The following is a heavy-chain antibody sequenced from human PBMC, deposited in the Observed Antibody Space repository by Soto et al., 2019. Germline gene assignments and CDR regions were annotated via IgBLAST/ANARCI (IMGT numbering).Heavy chain of an antibody. CDR2: IYYSGST. CDR3: ARDYYDSSGYYSGEFDP. CDR1: GGSISSSSYY. Sequence: PSETLSLTCTVSGGSISSSSYYWGWIRQPPGKGQEWIGSIYYSGSTYYNPSLKSRVTISVDTSKNQFSLKLSSVTAADTAVYYCARDYYDSSGYYSGEFDPWGQGTLVTVSS. J-gene: IGHJ5*02. V-gene: IGHV4-39*02. D-gene: IGHD3-22*01.